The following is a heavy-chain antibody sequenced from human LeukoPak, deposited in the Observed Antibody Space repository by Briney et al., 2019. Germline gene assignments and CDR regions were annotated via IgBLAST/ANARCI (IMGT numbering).Heavy chain of an antibody. V-gene: IGHV3-30*02. CDR3: AKGPAAVAGNRWFDS. CDR1: GFTFSRYG. J-gene: IGHJ5*01. D-gene: IGHD6-19*01. CDR2: IRDDGSNK. Sequence: GGSLRLSCAASGFTFSRYGMHWVRQAPGKGLEWVTFIRDDGSNKYYGDSVKGRFTISRDNSKNTLYLQMDSLRAEDTAVYYCAKGPAAVAGNRWFDSWGQGILVTVSS.